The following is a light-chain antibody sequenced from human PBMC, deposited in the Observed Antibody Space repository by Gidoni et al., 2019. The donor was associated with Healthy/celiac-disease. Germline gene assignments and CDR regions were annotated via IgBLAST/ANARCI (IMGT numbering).Light chain of an antibody. V-gene: IGLV3-1*01. J-gene: IGLJ3*02. CDR3: QAWDSTPV. CDR1: KLGDKY. Sequence: SSELTQPPSVSVSPGQTASITCPGDKLGDKYACWYQQKPGQSPVLVIYQDSKRPSGIPERFSGSNSGNTATLTISGTQAMDEADYYCQAWDSTPVFGGGTKLTVL. CDR2: QDS.